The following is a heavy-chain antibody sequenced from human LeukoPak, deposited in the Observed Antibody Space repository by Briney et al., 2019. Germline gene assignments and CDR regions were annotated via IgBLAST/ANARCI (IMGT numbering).Heavy chain of an antibody. CDR1: GYTFTGYY. CDR2: INPNSGGT. CDR3: ARLPDNWKPGAAFDI. Sequence: GASVKVSCKASGYTFTGYYMHWVRQAPGQGLEWMGWINPNSGGTNYAQKFQGRVTLTRDTSISTAYMELSRLRSDDTAVYYCARLPDNWKPGAAFDIWGQGTMVTVSS. D-gene: IGHD1-20*01. J-gene: IGHJ3*02. V-gene: IGHV1-2*02.